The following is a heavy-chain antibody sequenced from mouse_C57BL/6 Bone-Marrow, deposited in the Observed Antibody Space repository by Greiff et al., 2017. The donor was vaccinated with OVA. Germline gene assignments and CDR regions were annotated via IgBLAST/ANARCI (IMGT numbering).Heavy chain of an antibody. V-gene: IGHV5-9-1*02. J-gene: IGHJ4*01. Sequence: EVHLVESGAGLVKPGGSLKLSCAASGFTFSSYAMSWVRQTPEKRLEWVAYISSGSDYIYYADTVKGRFTISRDNARNTLYLQMSSLKSEDTARYYCTRLLDAMDYWGQGTSVTVSS. CDR1: GFTFSSYA. D-gene: IGHD2-1*01. CDR2: ISSGSDYI. CDR3: TRLLDAMDY.